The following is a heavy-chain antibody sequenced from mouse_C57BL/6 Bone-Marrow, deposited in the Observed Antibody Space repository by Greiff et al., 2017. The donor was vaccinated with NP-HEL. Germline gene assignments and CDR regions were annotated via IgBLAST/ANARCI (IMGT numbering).Heavy chain of an antibody. CDR2: IFPSDSYT. Sequence: QVQLQQPGAELVRPGTSVKLSCKASGYTFTSYWMHWVKQRPGQGLEWIGVIFPSDSYTNYNQKFKGKATLTVDTSSSTAYMQLSSLTSWDSAVYYCARDITTVVAKGGYWGQGTTLTVSS. CDR3: ARDITTVVAKGGY. CDR1: GYTFTSYW. D-gene: IGHD1-1*01. V-gene: IGHV1-59*01. J-gene: IGHJ2*01.